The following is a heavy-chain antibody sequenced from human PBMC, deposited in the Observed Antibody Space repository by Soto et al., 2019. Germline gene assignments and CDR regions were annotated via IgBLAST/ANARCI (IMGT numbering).Heavy chain of an antibody. Sequence: SLRLSCAASGFTFSSYGMHWVRQAPGKGLEWVAVIWYDGSNKYYADSVKGRFTISRDNSKNTLYLQMNSLRAEDTAVYYCARGDDSSGYYSHYYYYGMDVWGQGTTVTVSS. D-gene: IGHD3-22*01. J-gene: IGHJ6*02. CDR1: GFTFSSYG. CDR3: ARGDDSSGYYSHYYYYGMDV. V-gene: IGHV3-33*01. CDR2: IWYDGSNK.